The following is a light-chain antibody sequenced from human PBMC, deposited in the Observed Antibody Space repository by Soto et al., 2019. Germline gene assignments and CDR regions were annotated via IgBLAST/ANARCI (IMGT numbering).Light chain of an antibody. V-gene: IGKV1-5*03. Sequence: DIQMTQSPSTLSASVGDRVTITCRASQSISSWLAWYQQKPGKAPKLLIYKASSLESGVPSRFSGSGSGTEFTLTISSLQPDDFATYYCQQYNSYSFGPGTKGDIK. CDR2: KAS. CDR1: QSISSW. J-gene: IGKJ3*01. CDR3: QQYNSYS.